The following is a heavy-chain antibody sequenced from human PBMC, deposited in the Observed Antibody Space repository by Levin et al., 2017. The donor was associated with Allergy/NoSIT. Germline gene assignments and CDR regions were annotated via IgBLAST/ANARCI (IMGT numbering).Heavy chain of an antibody. J-gene: IGHJ2*01. Sequence: SETLSLTCTVSGGSISSYYWSWIRQPPGKGLEWIGYIHYSGSTNYNPSLKSAVTLSADTIKNQFSLKLCSVTAADTAVYYCARRGPGYHDSSGVSRSFELWGRGTLVTVSS. CDR2: IHYSGST. CDR3: ARRGPGYHDSSGVSRSFEL. D-gene: IGHD3-22*01. CDR1: GGSISSYY. V-gene: IGHV4-59*01.